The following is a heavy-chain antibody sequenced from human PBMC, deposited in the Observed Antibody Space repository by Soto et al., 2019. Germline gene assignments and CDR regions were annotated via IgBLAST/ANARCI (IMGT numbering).Heavy chain of an antibody. Sequence: EVQLVESGGGLVKPGGSLRLSCAASTIPFSRYSMNWVRQAPGKGLEWVSSISNSSGHIYYADSVQGRVTISRDHAKRSLYLQMTSLSAGDTAMYDCAGGSSTNPYFFDSWGQGTLVTVSS. D-gene: IGHD6-13*01. CDR2: ISNSSGHI. CDR1: TIPFSRYS. CDR3: AGGSSTNPYFFDS. J-gene: IGHJ4*02. V-gene: IGHV3-21*01.